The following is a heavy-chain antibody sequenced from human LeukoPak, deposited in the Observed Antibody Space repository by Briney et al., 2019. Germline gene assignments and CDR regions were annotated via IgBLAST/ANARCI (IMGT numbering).Heavy chain of an antibody. CDR1: GGSISSGDYS. J-gene: IGHJ5*02. CDR2: IYYSGST. CDR3: ARSQFYGSGSYQGRWFDP. V-gene: IGHV4-30-4*07. D-gene: IGHD3-10*01. Sequence: KASETLSLTCAVSGGSISSGDYSWSWIRQPPGKGLEWIGNIYYSGSTYHNPSLKSRVNISVDTSKNQFSLKLTSVTAADTAVYYCARSQFYGSGSYQGRWFDPWGQGTLVTVSS.